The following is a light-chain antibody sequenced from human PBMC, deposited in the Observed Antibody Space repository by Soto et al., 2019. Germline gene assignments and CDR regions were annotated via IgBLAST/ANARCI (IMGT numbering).Light chain of an antibody. V-gene: IGLV2-11*01. CDR2: DVS. J-gene: IGLJ2*01. Sequence: QSVLTQPRSVSGSPGQSVTISCTGTSSDVGVYNYVSWYQQYPGKAPKIMIYDVSKRPSGVPDRFSGSKSDNTASLTISGLQAEDEADYYCSSYAGTRVLFGGGTKLTVL. CDR1: SSDVGVYNY. CDR3: SSYAGTRVL.